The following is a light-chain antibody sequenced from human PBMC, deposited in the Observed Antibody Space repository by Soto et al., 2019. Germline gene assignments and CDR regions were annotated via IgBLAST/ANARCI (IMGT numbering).Light chain of an antibody. V-gene: IGKV3-20*01. J-gene: IGKJ4*01. CDR3: QQSKSFPLT. CDR1: QSVTSSY. CDR2: AAS. Sequence: EIVLTQSPGTLSLSPGERATLSCRASQSVTSSYLAWYQQMPGRAPRRLIYAASTRATGIPDRFSGSGSGTDFTLTISNLQPEDFATYFCQQSKSFPLTFGGGTKVEIK.